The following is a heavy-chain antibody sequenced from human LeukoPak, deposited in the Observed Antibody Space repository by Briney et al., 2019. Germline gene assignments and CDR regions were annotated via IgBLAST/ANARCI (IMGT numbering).Heavy chain of an antibody. J-gene: IGHJ6*03. CDR1: GFTFSDYY. CDR2: ISSSGSTI. V-gene: IGHV3-11*04. D-gene: IGHD1-26*01. CDR3: ARDPYSGSYGDYYYYYMDV. Sequence: GGSLRLSCAASGFTFSDYYMSWIRQAPGKGLEWVSYISSSGSTIYYADSVKGRFTISRDNAKSSLYLQMNSLRAEDTAVYYSARDPYSGSYGDYYYYYMDVWGKGTTVTISS.